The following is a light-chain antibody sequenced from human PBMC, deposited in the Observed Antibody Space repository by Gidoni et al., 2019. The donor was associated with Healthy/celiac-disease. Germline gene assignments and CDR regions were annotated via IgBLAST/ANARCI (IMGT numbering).Light chain of an antibody. V-gene: IGKV3-11*01. Sequence: DIVLTQSPATLSVSPGERATLSCRASQSVSSYLAWYHQKPGQAPRLLIYDASNRATGVPARFSGSGSGTDFTLTISSLEPEDFAVYYCQQRSNWPRTFGQGTKVEIK. J-gene: IGKJ1*01. CDR2: DAS. CDR1: QSVSSY. CDR3: QQRSNWPRT.